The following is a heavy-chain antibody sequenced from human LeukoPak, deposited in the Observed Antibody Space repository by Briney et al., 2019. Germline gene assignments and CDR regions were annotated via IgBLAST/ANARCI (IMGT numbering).Heavy chain of an antibody. Sequence: SETLSLTCAVYGGSFSGYYWSWIRQPPGKGLEWIGEINHSGSTNYNPSLKSRVTISVGTSKNQFSLKLSSVTAADTAVYYCARRSLWFGGGWFDPWGQGTLVTVSS. V-gene: IGHV4-34*01. D-gene: IGHD3-10*01. CDR2: INHSGST. CDR1: GGSFSGYY. J-gene: IGHJ5*02. CDR3: ARRSLWFGGGWFDP.